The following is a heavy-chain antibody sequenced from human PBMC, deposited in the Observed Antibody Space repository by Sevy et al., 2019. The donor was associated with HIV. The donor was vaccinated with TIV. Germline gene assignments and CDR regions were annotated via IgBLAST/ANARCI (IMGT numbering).Heavy chain of an antibody. V-gene: IGHV4-31*03. CDR2: IYYSGST. J-gene: IGHJ6*02. Sequence: LRLSCTVSGGSISSGGYYWSWIRQHPGKGLEWIGYIYYSGSTYYNPSLKSRVTISVDTSKNQFSLKLSSVTAADTAVDYCARSLGYCSGGSCPSPQYYYYYGMDVWGQGTTVTVSS. CDR1: GGSISSGGYY. CDR3: ARSLGYCSGGSCPSPQYYYYYGMDV. D-gene: IGHD2-15*01.